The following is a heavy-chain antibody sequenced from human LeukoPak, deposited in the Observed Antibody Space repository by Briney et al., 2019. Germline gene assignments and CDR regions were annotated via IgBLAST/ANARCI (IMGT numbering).Heavy chain of an antibody. CDR1: GDSISAYY. CDR2: IYYSGST. J-gene: IGHJ4*02. CDR3: ARDPGIGYYGSGSYYPQYYFDY. D-gene: IGHD3-10*01. V-gene: IGHV4-59*01. Sequence: SETLSLTYTVSGDSISAYYWGWIRQPPGKGLEWIGYIYYSGSTNYNPSLKSRVTISVDTSKNQFSLKLSSVTAADTAVYYCARDPGIGYYGSGSYYPQYYFDYWGQGTLVTVSS.